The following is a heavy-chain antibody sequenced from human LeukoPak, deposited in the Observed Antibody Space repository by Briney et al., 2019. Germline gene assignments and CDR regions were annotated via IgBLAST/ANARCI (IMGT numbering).Heavy chain of an antibody. V-gene: IGHV3-30-3*01. D-gene: IGHD6-19*01. Sequence: PGRSLRLSCAASGFTFSSYAMHWVRQAPGKGLEWVAVISYDGSNKYYADSVKGRFTISRDNSKNTLYLQMNSLRAEDTAVYYCARDSLGSIAVAGTSGMDVWGQGTTVTVSS. CDR2: ISYDGSNK. J-gene: IGHJ6*02. CDR3: ARDSLGSIAVAGTSGMDV. CDR1: GFTFSSYA.